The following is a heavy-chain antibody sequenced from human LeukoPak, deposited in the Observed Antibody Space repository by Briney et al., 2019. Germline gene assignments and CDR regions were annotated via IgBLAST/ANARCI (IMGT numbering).Heavy chain of an antibody. V-gene: IGHV3-9*03. CDR2: ITWNSGSI. J-gene: IGHJ4*02. Sequence: GRSLRLSCAASGFRFDDYAMYWVRQAPGKGLEWVSGITWNSGSIDYADSVKGRFTISRDNAKNSLYLQMNSLRVEDMALYYCARGGGNDFWSGYLDFCGQGTLVTVSS. D-gene: IGHD3-3*01. CDR3: ARGGGNDFWSGYLDF. CDR1: GFRFDDYA.